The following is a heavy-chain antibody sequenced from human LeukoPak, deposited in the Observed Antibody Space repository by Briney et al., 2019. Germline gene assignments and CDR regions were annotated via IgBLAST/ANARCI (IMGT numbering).Heavy chain of an antibody. V-gene: IGHV5-51*01. D-gene: IGHD2-15*01. CDR2: IYPGDSDT. Sequence: GASLKISCKGSGYSFTSYWIGWVRQMPGKGLEWMGFIYPGDSDTRYSPSFQGQVTISADKSISTAYLQWSSLKASDTAMYYCARSLPDCSGGSCYPHCFDYWGQGTLVTVSS. J-gene: IGHJ4*02. CDR3: ARSLPDCSGGSCYPHCFDY. CDR1: GYSFTSYW.